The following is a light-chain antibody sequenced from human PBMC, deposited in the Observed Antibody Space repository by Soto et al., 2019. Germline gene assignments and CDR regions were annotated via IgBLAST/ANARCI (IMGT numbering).Light chain of an antibody. CDR2: GGF. CDR1: SSDVGGSGL. J-gene: IGLJ2*01. V-gene: IGLV2-23*01. Sequence: QSVLTQPASLSGSPGQSITISCTGTSSDVGGSGLVSWYQFHPGKAPKLLIFGGFKRPSGISNRFSGSKSGSTASLTISGLQAEDEADYYCCSYAGRSTWDVVFGGGTKVTVL. CDR3: CSYAGRSTWDVV.